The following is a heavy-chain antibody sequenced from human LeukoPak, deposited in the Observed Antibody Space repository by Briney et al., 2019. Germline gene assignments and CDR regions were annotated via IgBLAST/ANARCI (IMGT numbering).Heavy chain of an antibody. V-gene: IGHV3-74*01. D-gene: IGHD3-22*01. J-gene: IGHJ1*01. CDR3: ARAPSEVGGYYPEYFRH. Sequence: GGSLRLSCVASGFTFNSYAMTWVRQAPGKGLVWVSRIKSDGKTNYADSVKGRFTISRDNAKNTVSLQMDSLRAEDTGVYYCARAPSEVGGYYPEYFRHWGQGTLVTVSS. CDR1: GFTFNSYA. CDR2: IKSDGKT.